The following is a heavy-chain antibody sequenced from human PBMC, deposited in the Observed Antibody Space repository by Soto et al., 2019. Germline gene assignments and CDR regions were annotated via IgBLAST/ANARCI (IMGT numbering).Heavy chain of an antibody. J-gene: IGHJ4*02. CDR2: ISAYNGNT. Sequence: ASVKVSCKASGYTFTSYGISWVRQAPGQGLEWMGWISAYNGNTNYAQKLQGRVTMTTDTSTSTAYMELRSLRSDDTAVYYCAREKLPRAAAGDFGYWGQGTLVTVSS. CDR1: GYTFTSYG. CDR3: AREKLPRAAAGDFGY. V-gene: IGHV1-18*01. D-gene: IGHD6-13*01.